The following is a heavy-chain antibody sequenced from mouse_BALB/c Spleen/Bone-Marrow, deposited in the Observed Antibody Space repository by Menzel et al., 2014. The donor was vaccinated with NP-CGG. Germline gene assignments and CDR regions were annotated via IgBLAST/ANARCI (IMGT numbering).Heavy chain of an antibody. D-gene: IGHD2-3*01. CDR3: ARRWLPYAMDY. CDR2: INPYNDGT. Sequence: EVQLQQSGPELVKPGASVKMSCKASGYTFTSYIMHWVKQKPGQGLEWIGYINPYNDGTKYNEKFKGKATLTSDKSSSTAYMDLSSLTSEDSAVYYCARRWLPYAMDYWGQGTSVTVSS. J-gene: IGHJ4*01. CDR1: GYTFTSYI. V-gene: IGHV1-14*01.